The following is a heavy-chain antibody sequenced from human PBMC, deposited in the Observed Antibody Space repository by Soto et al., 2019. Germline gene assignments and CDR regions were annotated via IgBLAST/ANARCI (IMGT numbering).Heavy chain of an antibody. J-gene: IGHJ4*02. CDR1: GGTFSSYT. Sequence: VSVKVSCKASGGTFSSYTISWVRQATGQGLEWMGWMNPNSGNTAYAQKFQVRVTMTRNTSISTAYMELSSLRSEDPAVYYCARLKQDYAVAWGQGTLVTVSS. V-gene: IGHV1-8*02. CDR3: ARLKQDYAVA. CDR2: MNPNSGNT. D-gene: IGHD3-16*01.